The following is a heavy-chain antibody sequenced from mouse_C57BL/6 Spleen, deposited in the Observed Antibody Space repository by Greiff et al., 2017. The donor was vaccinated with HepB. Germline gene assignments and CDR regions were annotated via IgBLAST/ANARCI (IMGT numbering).Heavy chain of an antibody. Sequence: VQLQQSGTELVKPGASVKLSCKASGYTFTSYWMHWVKQRPGQGLEWIGNINPSNGGTNYNEKFKSKATLTVDKSSSTAYMQLSSLTSEDSAVYYCARFGNYLYYFDYWGQGTTLTVSS. CDR3: ARFGNYLYYFDY. J-gene: IGHJ2*01. V-gene: IGHV1-53*01. D-gene: IGHD2-1*01. CDR2: INPSNGGT. CDR1: GYTFTSYW.